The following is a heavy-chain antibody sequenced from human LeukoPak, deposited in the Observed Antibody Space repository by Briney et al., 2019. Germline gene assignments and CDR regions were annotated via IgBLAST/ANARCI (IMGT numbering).Heavy chain of an antibody. V-gene: IGHV4-59*01. CDR2: IYYSGGT. J-gene: IGHJ6*03. Sequence: SETLSLTCTVSGGSISSYYWSWIRQPPGKGLEWIGYIYYSGGTNYNPSLKSRVTISVDTSKNQFSLKLSSVTAADTAVYYCARNGIAAAGLYYYYYYMDVWGKGTTVTVSS. CDR1: GGSISSYY. D-gene: IGHD6-13*01. CDR3: ARNGIAAAGLYYYYYYMDV.